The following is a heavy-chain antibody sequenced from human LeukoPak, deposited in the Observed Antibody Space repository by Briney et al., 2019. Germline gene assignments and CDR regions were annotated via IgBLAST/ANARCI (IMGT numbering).Heavy chain of an antibody. D-gene: IGHD2-2*01. J-gene: IGHJ4*02. V-gene: IGHV3-23*01. CDR2: ISGSGGST. Sequence: GGSLRLSCAASGFTVSSHYLTWVRQAPGKGLEWVSAISGSGGSTYYADSVKGRFTISRDNSKNTLYLQMNSLRAEDTAVYYCAKAPAARHFDYWGQGTLVTVSS. CDR3: AKAPAARHFDY. CDR1: GFTVSSHY.